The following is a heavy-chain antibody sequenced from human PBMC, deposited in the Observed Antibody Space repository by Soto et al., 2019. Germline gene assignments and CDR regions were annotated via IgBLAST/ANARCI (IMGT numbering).Heavy chain of an antibody. D-gene: IGHD6-19*01. J-gene: IGHJ5*02. CDR3: ARLAETGNWLDP. Sequence: ASVKVSCKASGYTFTDYYFHWVRQAPGQGLEWMGWINPNSGGTKVAQKFQDRVTMTRDTSISTAYMELIMLTSDDTAVYYCARLAETGNWLDPWGPGTLVTVYS. CDR1: GYTFTDYY. CDR2: INPNSGGT. V-gene: IGHV1-2*02.